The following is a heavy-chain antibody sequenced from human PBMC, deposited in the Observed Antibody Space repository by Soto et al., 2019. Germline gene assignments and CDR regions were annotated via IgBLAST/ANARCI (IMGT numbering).Heavy chain of an antibody. CDR2: IKGDGSEK. D-gene: IGHD6-19*01. CDR3: ARDVGSGWFDY. Sequence: EVQLVESGGGLVQPGGPLRLSCAASGFTFSSNWMSWVRQAPGKGLEWVANIKGDGSEKDHVDSVKGRFTISRDNAKNSLYLQMNSLRVEDTAVYYYARDVGSGWFDYWGQGTLVTVSS. V-gene: IGHV3-7*05. J-gene: IGHJ4*02. CDR1: GFTFSSNW.